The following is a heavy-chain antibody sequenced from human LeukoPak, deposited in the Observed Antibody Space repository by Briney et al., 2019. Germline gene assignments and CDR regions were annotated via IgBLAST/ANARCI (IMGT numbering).Heavy chain of an antibody. CDR2: ISSSSSYI. V-gene: IGHV3-21*01. D-gene: IGHD3-10*01. CDR1: GFTFSSYN. Sequence: PGGSLRLSCAASGFTFSSYNMNWVRQAPGKGLEWVSSISSSSSYIYYADSVKGRFTISRDNAKNSLYLQMNSLRAEDTAVYYCARVYGSGTSQGYGMDVWGQGTTVTVSS. CDR3: ARVYGSGTSQGYGMDV. J-gene: IGHJ6*02.